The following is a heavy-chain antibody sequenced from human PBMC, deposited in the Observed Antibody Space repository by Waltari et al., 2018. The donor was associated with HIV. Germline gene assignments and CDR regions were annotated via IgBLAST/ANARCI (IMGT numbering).Heavy chain of an antibody. CDR3: ARDTGYCSFGSCSYNWLDP. CDR2: ISYDGSNK. Sequence: QVHLVESGGGVVQPGRSLRLSGAASGFTFSSYAIHWVRQAPGKGLEWVALISYDGSNKYYADSVKGRFTISRDNSKNTLYLQMNSLRAEDTSVYYCARDTGYCSFGSCSYNWLDPWGQGTLVSVSS. V-gene: IGHV3-30*01. CDR1: GFTFSSYA. D-gene: IGHD2-15*01. J-gene: IGHJ5*02.